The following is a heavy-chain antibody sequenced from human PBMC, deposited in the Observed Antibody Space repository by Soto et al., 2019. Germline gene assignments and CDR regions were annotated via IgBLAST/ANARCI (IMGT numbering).Heavy chain of an antibody. J-gene: IGHJ4*02. CDR3: VKDLGPKYSSSWYPNHFDY. Sequence: PGGSLRLSCAASGFTFSSYAMHWVRQAPGKGLEWVAVISYDGSNKYYADSVKGRFTISRDNSKNTLYLQMNSLRAEDTAVYYSVKDLGPKYSSSWYPNHFDYWGQGTLVTVSS. CDR2: ISYDGSNK. CDR1: GFTFSSYA. D-gene: IGHD6-13*01. V-gene: IGHV3-30-3*01.